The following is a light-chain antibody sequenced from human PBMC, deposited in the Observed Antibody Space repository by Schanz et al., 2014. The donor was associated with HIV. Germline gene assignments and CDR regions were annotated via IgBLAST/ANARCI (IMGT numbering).Light chain of an antibody. CDR3: SSLAADNTLV. V-gene: IGLV2-23*02. CDR2: EVR. J-gene: IGLJ2*01. CDR1: SSDIGNYNL. Sequence: QSVLTQPASVSGSPGQSITISCTGTSSDIGNYNLVSWFQHHPGEAPKIMIFEVRKRPSGVPNRFSGSKSGNTASLTVSGLLAEDEGDYYCSSLAADNTLVFGGGTKLTVL.